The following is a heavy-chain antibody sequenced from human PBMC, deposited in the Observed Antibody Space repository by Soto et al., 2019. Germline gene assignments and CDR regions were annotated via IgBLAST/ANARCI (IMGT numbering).Heavy chain of an antibody. CDR2: IWYDGSNK. D-gene: IGHD1-1*01. Sequence: QVQLVESGGGVVQPGRSLRLSCAASGFTFSLYGMHWVRQAPGKGLEWVSLIWYDGSNKYYADSVKGRFTISRDNSENKLYLQMNSLRAEDTAVYYCARETATTEYFDSWGQGTLVTVSS. CDR1: GFTFSLYG. CDR3: ARETATTEYFDS. J-gene: IGHJ4*02. V-gene: IGHV3-33*01.